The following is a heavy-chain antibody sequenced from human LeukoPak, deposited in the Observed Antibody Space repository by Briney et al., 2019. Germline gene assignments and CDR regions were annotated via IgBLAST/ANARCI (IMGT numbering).Heavy chain of an antibody. V-gene: IGHV3-30-3*01. J-gene: IGHJ4*02. CDR2: ISYDGSNK. Sequence: GGSLRLSCAASGSTFSSYAMPWVRQAPGKGLEWVAVISYDGSNKYYADSVKGRFTISRDNSKNTLYLQMNSLRAEDTAVYYCARAGYYDSSGYTYYFDYWGQGTLVTVSS. CDR3: ARAGYYDSSGYTYYFDY. D-gene: IGHD3-22*01. CDR1: GSTFSSYA.